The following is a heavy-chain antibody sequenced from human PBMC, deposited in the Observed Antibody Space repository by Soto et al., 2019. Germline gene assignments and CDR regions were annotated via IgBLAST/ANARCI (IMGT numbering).Heavy chain of an antibody. Sequence: GASVKVSCKASGYTFTSYGISWVRQAPGQGLEWMGWISAYNGNTNYAQKLQGRVTMTTDTSTSTAYMELRSLRSDDTAVYYCPSGTHYGTNPDAFDIWGQGTMVTVSS. CDR1: GYTFTSYG. CDR2: ISAYNGNT. V-gene: IGHV1-18*01. J-gene: IGHJ3*02. CDR3: PSGTHYGTNPDAFDI. D-gene: IGHD3-16*01.